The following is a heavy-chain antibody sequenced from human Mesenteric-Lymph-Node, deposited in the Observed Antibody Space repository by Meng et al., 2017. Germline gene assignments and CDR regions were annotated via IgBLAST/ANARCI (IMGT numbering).Heavy chain of an antibody. J-gene: IGHJ4*02. D-gene: IGHD5-24*01. V-gene: IGHV4-30-4*01. CDR2: IYYSGRT. CDR1: GGSVSSGNNY. CDR3: ARKRDGYNPFDD. Sequence: VRLQESGPGRVKPSQTLSLTCTVSGGSVSSGNNYWIWIRQPPGKGLEWIGYIYYSGRTYYNPSLKSRVTMSVDTSKNQFSLKLSSVTAVDTAVYYCARKRDGYNPFDDWGQGTLVTVSS.